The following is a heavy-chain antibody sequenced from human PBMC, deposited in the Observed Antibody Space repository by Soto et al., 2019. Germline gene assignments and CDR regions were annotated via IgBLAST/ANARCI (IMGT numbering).Heavy chain of an antibody. V-gene: IGHV4-34*01. J-gene: IGHJ4*02. D-gene: IGHD1-7*01. CDR2: INHSGST. Sequence: SETPSLTCAVFGGPFSGYYWSWLRQPPGKGLEWIGEINHSGSTNYNPSLKSRVTISVDTSKNQFSLKVTSLTAADTAVYYCASRDPRTSVDYWGQRTLVTVSS. CDR1: GGPFSGYY. CDR3: ASRDPRTSVDY.